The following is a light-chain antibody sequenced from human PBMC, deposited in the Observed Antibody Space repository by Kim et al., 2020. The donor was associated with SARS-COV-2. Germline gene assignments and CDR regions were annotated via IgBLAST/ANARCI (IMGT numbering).Light chain of an antibody. CDR2: EVT. Sequence: GQSVTISWTGTSSDIGGNNYVSWYQQQPGKAPKLVIYEVTKRPSGVPDRFSGSKSGNTASLTVSGLRAEDEADYYCSSYAGSNNYVFGIGTKVTVL. CDR1: SSDIGGNNY. J-gene: IGLJ1*01. CDR3: SSYAGSNNYV. V-gene: IGLV2-8*01.